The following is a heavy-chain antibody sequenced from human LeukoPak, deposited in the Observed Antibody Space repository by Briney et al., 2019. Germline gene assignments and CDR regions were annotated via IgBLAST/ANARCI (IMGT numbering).Heavy chain of an antibody. V-gene: IGHV1-46*01. J-gene: IGHJ4*02. CDR2: INPSGGST. Sequence: RRASVKVSCKASGYTFTSYYMHWVRQAPGQGLEWMGIINPSGGSTSYAQKFQGRVTMTRDTSTSTAYMELRSLRSDDTAVYYCAGFGESPFDYWGQGTLVTVSS. CDR3: AGFGESPFDY. D-gene: IGHD3-10*01. CDR1: GYTFTSYY.